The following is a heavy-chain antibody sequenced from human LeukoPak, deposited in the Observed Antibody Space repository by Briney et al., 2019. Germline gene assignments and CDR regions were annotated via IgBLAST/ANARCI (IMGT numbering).Heavy chain of an antibody. CDR3: ARHSYYYASSGYYYYFDY. V-gene: IGHV4-39*01. J-gene: IGHJ4*02. D-gene: IGHD3-22*01. CDR2: IYDSGST. CDR1: GGSISSSSYY. Sequence: SVTLSLTCTVSGGSISSSSYYWGWIRQPPGTGLEWVGAIYDSGSTYYNPSLKSRVTLSVGTSKNQFSLRLRSVAAADTAVYYCARHSYYYASSGYYYYFDYWGQGTLVTVSS.